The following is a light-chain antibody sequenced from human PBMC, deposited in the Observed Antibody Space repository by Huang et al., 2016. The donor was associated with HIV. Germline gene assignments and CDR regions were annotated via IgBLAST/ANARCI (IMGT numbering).Light chain of an antibody. CDR2: LAS. CDR3: QQYYTTPYT. CDR1: QSVLYNSNNKNY. J-gene: IGKJ2*01. V-gene: IGKV4-1*01. Sequence: DIVMPQTPDSLAVSLGERATIKSKSSQSVLYNSNNKNYLAWYQQKPGQPPKLLIYLASTRESGVPERFSGSGSGTDFTLTISSLQAEDVAVYYCQQYYTTPYTFGQGTKLEIK.